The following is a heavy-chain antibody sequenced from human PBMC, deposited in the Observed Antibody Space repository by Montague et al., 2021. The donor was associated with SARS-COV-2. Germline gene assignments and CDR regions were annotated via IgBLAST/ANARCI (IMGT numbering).Heavy chain of an antibody. CDR1: GGSISSYY. Sequence: SETLSLTCTVSGGSISSYYWSWIRQSAGKGLEWIGRIHTSGSTDXXPSLNSRVTMSVDTSKNQFSLKLSSVTAADTAAYYCASGKYYDFWSGYYSHDYVSGMDVWGQGTTVTVSS. J-gene: IGHJ6*02. CDR2: IHTSGST. V-gene: IGHV4-4*07. CDR3: ASGKYYDFWSGYYSHDYVSGMDV. D-gene: IGHD3-3*01.